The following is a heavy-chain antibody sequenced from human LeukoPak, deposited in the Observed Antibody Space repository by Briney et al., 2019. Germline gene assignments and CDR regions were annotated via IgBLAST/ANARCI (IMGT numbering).Heavy chain of an antibody. CDR1: GGSFSGYY. CDR2: INHSGST. D-gene: IGHD5-12*01. Sequence: SETLSLTCAVYGGSFSGYYWSWIRQPPGKGLEWIGEINHSGSTNYNPSLKSRVTISVDTSKNQFSLKLSSVTAADTAVYYCARLRGVATTQPRGYYFDYWGQGTLVPVSS. J-gene: IGHJ4*02. V-gene: IGHV4-34*01. CDR3: ARLRGVATTQPRGYYFDY.